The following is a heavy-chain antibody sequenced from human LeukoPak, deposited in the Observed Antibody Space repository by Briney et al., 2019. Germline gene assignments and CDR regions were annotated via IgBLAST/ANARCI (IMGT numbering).Heavy chain of an antibody. J-gene: IGHJ4*02. CDR1: GFTFSDNW. CDR3: ASQLGGNVY. CDR2: ISSDGRST. D-gene: IGHD3-16*01. Sequence: GGSLRLSCAASGFTFSDNWMHWVRQAPGKGLVWVSVISSDGRSTIYADSVKGRFTISRDNAKNTLYLQMDSLRAEDTAVYFCASQLGGNVYWGQGTLVTVSS. V-gene: IGHV3-74*01.